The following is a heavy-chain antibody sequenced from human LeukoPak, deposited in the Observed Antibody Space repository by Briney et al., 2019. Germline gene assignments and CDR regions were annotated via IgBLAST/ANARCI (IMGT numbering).Heavy chain of an antibody. D-gene: IGHD3-3*01. J-gene: IGHJ5*02. CDR1: GGSISSGSYY. Sequence: PSETLSLTCTVSGGSISSGSYYWSWIRQPAGKGLEWIGRIYTSGSTNYNPSLKSRVIISVDTSKNQISLKLSSVTAADTAVYYCARPVSITIFGVAGNWFDPWGQGTLVTVSS. V-gene: IGHV4-61*02. CDR2: IYTSGST. CDR3: ARPVSITIFGVAGNWFDP.